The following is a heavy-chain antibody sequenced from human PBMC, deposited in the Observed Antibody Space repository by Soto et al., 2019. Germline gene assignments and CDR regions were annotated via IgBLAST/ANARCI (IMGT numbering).Heavy chain of an antibody. D-gene: IGHD2-2*01. J-gene: IGHJ6*02. CDR3: AREGEGIVVVPAANYYYYGMDV. V-gene: IGHV3-7*01. CDR1: GFTFSSYW. CDR2: IKQDGSEK. Sequence: GGSLRLSCAASGFTFSSYWMSWVRQAPGKGLEWVANIKQDGSEKYYVDSVKGRFTISRDNAKNSLYLQMNSLRAEDTAVYYCAREGEGIVVVPAANYYYYGMDVWGQGTTVTISS.